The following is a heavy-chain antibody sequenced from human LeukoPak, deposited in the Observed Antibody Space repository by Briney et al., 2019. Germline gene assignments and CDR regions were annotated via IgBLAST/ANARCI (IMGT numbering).Heavy chain of an antibody. CDR3: AVVDPTGKFDY. CDR1: GYTFTGYY. J-gene: IGHJ4*02. Sequence: GASVKVSCKASGYTFTGYYMHWVRQAPGQGLEWMGRINPNSGGTNYAQKFQGRVTMTRDTSIGTAYMELSRLRSDDTAVYYCAVVDPTGKFDYWGQGTLVTVSS. V-gene: IGHV1-2*06. CDR2: INPNSGGT. D-gene: IGHD1-14*01.